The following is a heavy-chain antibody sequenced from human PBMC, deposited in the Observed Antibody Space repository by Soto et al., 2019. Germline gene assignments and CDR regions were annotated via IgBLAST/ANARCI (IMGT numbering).Heavy chain of an antibody. Sequence: QVQLQESGPGLVEPSQTLSLTCTVSGGSISSGDYFWSWIRQPPGEGLEWIGHIYHGGSTYNNPSLKTRVTISVDTSKNQFSLNLNSVTAADTPVYYCAGGLSGDKVDYWGQGTLVTVSS. V-gene: IGHV4-30-4*01. CDR1: GGSISSGDYF. D-gene: IGHD7-27*01. J-gene: IGHJ4*02. CDR2: IYHGGST. CDR3: AGGLSGDKVDY.